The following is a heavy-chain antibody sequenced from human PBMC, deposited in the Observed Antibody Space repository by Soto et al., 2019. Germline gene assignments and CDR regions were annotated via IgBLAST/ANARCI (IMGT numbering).Heavy chain of an antibody. Sequence: QVQLQESGPGLVKPSQTLSLTCTVSGGSISSGGYYWSWIRQHPGKGLEWIGYIYYSGSTYYNPSLKIRVTISVDTSKNQFSLKLSSVTAADTAVYYCAREVKPQYSYGHVGAFEIWGQGTMVTVSS. V-gene: IGHV4-31*03. CDR2: IYYSGST. CDR3: AREVKPQYSYGHVGAFEI. CDR1: GGSISSGGYY. J-gene: IGHJ3*02. D-gene: IGHD5-18*01.